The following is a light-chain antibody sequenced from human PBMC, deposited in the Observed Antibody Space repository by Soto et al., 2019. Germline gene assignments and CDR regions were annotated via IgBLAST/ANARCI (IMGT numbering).Light chain of an antibody. V-gene: IGLV1-40*01. J-gene: IGLJ1*01. CDR1: SSNIGAGYD. CDR2: GNS. Sequence: QSVLSHPPSVSGALGQRVTISCTGSSSNIGAGYDVHWYQQLPGTAPKLLIYGNSNRPSGVPDRFSGSKSGTSASLAITGLQPEDEADYYCQSYDSSLSGYVFGTGTKLTVL. CDR3: QSYDSSLSGYV.